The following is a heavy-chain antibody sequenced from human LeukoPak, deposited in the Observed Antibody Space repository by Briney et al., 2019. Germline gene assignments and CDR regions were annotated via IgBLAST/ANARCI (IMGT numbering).Heavy chain of an antibody. J-gene: IGHJ6*02. CDR2: ISGSAHKI. D-gene: IGHD3-3*01. CDR1: GITFSNYA. V-gene: IGHV3-23*01. CDR3: ARRGSEWNSYFYPMDV. Sequence: GGSLRLSCVASGITFSNYAVSWVRQAPEKGLDWVSVISGSAHKIRYADSVKGRFTISRDNSENIVYLQMNNVRAEDAAIYFCARRGSEWNSYFYPMDVWGQGTTVTVSS.